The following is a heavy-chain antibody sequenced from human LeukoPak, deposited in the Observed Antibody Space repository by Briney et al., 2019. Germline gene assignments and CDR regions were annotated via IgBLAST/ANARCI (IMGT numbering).Heavy chain of an antibody. CDR2: IRYDGSNK. CDR3: ARDGRSGSNYGRVDY. Sequence: GGSLRLSCAASGFTFSSYGMHWVRQAPGKGLEWVAFIRYDGSNKYYADSVKGRFTISRDNSKNTLYLQMNSLRAEDTAVYYCARDGRSGSNYGRVDYWGQGTLVTVSS. V-gene: IGHV3-30*02. J-gene: IGHJ4*02. D-gene: IGHD1-26*01. CDR1: GFTFSSYG.